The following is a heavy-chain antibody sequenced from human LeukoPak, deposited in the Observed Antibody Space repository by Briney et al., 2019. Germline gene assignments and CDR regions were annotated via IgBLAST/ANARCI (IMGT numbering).Heavy chain of an antibody. D-gene: IGHD3-10*01. J-gene: IGHJ5*02. Sequence: GASVKVSCKASGYTFTSYDINWVRQATRQGLEWMGWMNPNSGNTGYAQKFQGRVTMTRNTSISTAYMELSSLRSEDTAVCYCARGPPYTYYYGSGSSDNWFDPWGQGTLVTVSS. CDR2: MNPNSGNT. CDR3: ARGPPYTYYYGSGSSDNWFDP. CDR1: GYTFTSYD. V-gene: IGHV1-8*01.